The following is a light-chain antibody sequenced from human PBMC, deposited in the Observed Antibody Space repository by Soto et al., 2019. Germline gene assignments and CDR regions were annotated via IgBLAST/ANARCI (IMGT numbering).Light chain of an antibody. V-gene: IGKV3-20*01. CDR2: STS. CDR3: QQYGNSPWT. CDR1: QRFGSSN. Sequence: ERVLTQSPGTLSLSPGERGTLSCRASQRFGSSNLAWYQQKPGQAPRLLIYSTSSRATGIPDRFSGSGSGTDFTLTISRLEPEDFAVYYCQQYGNSPWTFGQGTKVEIK. J-gene: IGKJ1*01.